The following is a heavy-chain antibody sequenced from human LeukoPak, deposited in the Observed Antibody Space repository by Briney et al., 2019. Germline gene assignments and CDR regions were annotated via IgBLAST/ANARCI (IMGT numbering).Heavy chain of an antibody. D-gene: IGHD3-22*01. J-gene: IGHJ5*02. CDR2: IIPIFGTA. CDR3: ARDLGYYDSSGSHIRNWFDP. Sequence: SVKVSCKASGGTFSSSAISWVRQAPGQGLEWMGGIIPIFGTANYAQKFQGRVTITTDESTSTAYMELSSLRSEDTAVYYCARDLGYYDSSGSHIRNWFDPWGQGTLVTVSS. V-gene: IGHV1-69*05. CDR1: GGTFSSSA.